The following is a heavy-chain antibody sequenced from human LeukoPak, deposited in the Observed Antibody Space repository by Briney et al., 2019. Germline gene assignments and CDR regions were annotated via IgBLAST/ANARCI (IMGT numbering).Heavy chain of an antibody. D-gene: IGHD3-22*01. CDR2: IKQDGSKK. CDR1: GFPFSSYW. CDR3: TRDADTSEHFSWLDL. V-gene: IGHV3-7*01. J-gene: IGHJ5*02. Sequence: AGGSLRLSCVASGFPFSSYWMTWVRQAPGKGLEWVANIKQDGSKKSYVDSVKGRFTISRDNSKNILYLQMTSLRAEDTAVYYCTRDADTSEHFSWLDLWGQGTLVTVSS.